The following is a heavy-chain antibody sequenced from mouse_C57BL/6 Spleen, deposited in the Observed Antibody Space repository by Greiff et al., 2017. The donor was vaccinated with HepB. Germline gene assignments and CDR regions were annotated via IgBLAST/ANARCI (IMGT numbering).Heavy chain of an antibody. CDR2: INPSNGGT. CDR3: ARGEGYDSAWFAY. J-gene: IGHJ3*01. Sequence: QQPGTELVKPGASVKLSCKASGYTFTSYWMHWVKQRPGQGLEWIGNINPSNGGTNYNEKFKSKATLTVDKSSSTAYMQLSSLTSEDSAVYYCARGEGYDSAWFAYWGQGTLVTVSA. CDR1: GYTFTSYW. D-gene: IGHD2-2*01. V-gene: IGHV1-53*01.